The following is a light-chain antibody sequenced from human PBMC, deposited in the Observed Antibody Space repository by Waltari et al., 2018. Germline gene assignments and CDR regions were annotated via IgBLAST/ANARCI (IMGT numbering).Light chain of an antibody. CDR3: QQYYSYPRT. J-gene: IGKJ1*01. CDR2: AAS. CDR1: QGISIY. Sequence: AIRMTQSPSSFSASTGDRVTITCRASQGISIYLAWYQQKPGKAPKLLIYAASTLQSGVPSRFSGSGSGTDFTLTISCLQSEDFATYYCQQYYSYPRTFGQGTKVEIK. V-gene: IGKV1-8*01.